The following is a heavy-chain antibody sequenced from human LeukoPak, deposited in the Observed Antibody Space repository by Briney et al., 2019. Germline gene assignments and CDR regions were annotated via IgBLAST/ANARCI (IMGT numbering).Heavy chain of an antibody. D-gene: IGHD5-24*01. V-gene: IGHV3-73*01. CDR3: TRRDGYNSPLDY. CDR1: GFTFSGSA. CDR2: IRSKANSYAT. J-gene: IGHJ4*02. Sequence: GGSLRLSCAASGFTFSGSAMHWVRQASGKGLEWVGRIRSKANSYATAYAASVKGRFTISRDDSKNTAHLQMNSLKTEDTAVYYCTRRDGYNSPLDYWGQGTLVTVSS.